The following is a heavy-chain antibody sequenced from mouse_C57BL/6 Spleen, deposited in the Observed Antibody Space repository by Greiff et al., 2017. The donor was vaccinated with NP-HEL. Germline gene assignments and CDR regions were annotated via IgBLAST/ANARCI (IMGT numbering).Heavy chain of an antibody. J-gene: IGHJ4*01. Sequence: VQRVESGPGLVQPSQSLSITCTVSGFSLTSYGVHWVRQSPGKGLEWLGVIWSGGSTDYNAAFISRLSISKDNSKSQVFFKMNSLQADDTAIYYCARTYYSNLSAMDYWGQGTSVTVSS. CDR1: GFSLTSYG. D-gene: IGHD2-5*01. CDR2: IWSGGST. CDR3: ARTYYSNLSAMDY. V-gene: IGHV2-2*01.